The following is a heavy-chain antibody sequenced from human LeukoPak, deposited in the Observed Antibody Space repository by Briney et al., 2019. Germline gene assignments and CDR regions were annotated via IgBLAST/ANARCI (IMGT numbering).Heavy chain of an antibody. J-gene: IGHJ3*02. CDR3: AKDRSITIFGVVNAFDI. Sequence: GGSPRLSCAASGFTFSSYAMHWVRQAPGKGLEWVAVISYDGSNKYYADSVKGRFTISRDNSKNTLYLQMNSLRAEDTAVYYCAKDRSITIFGVVNAFDIWGQGTMVTVSS. CDR2: ISYDGSNK. D-gene: IGHD3-3*01. V-gene: IGHV3-30-3*01. CDR1: GFTFSSYA.